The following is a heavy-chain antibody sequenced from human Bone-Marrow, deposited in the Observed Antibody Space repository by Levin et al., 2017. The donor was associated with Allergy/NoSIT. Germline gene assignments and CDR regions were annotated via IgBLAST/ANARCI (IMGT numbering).Heavy chain of an antibody. CDR2: IRNIDYGGTT. CDR1: GFTFGDYG. J-gene: IGHJ6*03. V-gene: IGHV3-49*04. CDR3: SRWITVIDYYYYYYMDV. Sequence: LSLTCAASGFTFGDYGFSWVRQAPGRGLEWVAFIRNIDYGGTTEYAASVKGRFTISRDDSKSIAYLQMNSLRTEDTVVYYCSRWITVIDYYYYYYMDVWGEGTTVTVSS. D-gene: IGHD4-17*01.